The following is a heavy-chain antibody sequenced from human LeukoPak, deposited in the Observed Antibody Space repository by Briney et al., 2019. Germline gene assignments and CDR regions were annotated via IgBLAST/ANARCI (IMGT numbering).Heavy chain of an antibody. Sequence: SGASLRLSCAASGFTFSSYSMNWVRQAPGKGLDWVSSISSSSSYIYYAVSVKGRFTICRDNAKNSLYLQINSLRAEDTAVYYCARALPSPLYSGSYADAFDIWGQGTILTVSS. CDR3: ARALPSPLYSGSYADAFDI. CDR2: ISSSSSYI. CDR1: GFTFSSYS. J-gene: IGHJ3*02. V-gene: IGHV3-21*01. D-gene: IGHD1-26*01.